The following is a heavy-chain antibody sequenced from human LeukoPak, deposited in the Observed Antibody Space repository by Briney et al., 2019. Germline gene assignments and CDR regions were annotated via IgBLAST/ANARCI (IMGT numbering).Heavy chain of an antibody. V-gene: IGHV1-8*01. J-gene: IGHJ4*02. D-gene: IGHD1-26*01. CDR3: ARAPIVGASVTDY. CDR2: MNPNSGNT. Sequence: GASVKVSCKASGYTFISYDIDWVRQATGHGLEWMGWMNPNSGNTGYAQKFQGRVTMTRNTSISTAYMELSGLRSEDTAVYYCARAPIVGASVTDYWGQGTLVTVSS. CDR1: GYTFISYD.